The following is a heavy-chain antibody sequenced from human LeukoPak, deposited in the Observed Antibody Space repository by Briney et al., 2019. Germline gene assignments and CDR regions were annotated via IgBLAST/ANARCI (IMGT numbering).Heavy chain of an antibody. Sequence: SQTLSLTCDISGDSVSSNSAAWHCIRQSPSRGLEWLGRTYYMSKWYNDYAVSVKSRMTINPDTSKNQFSLQLNSVTPEDTAVYYCAREPSGYSYYFDYWGQGTLVTVSS. CDR2: TYYMSKWYN. J-gene: IGHJ4*02. D-gene: IGHD3-3*01. CDR1: GDSVSSNSAA. CDR3: AREPSGYSYYFDY. V-gene: IGHV6-1*01.